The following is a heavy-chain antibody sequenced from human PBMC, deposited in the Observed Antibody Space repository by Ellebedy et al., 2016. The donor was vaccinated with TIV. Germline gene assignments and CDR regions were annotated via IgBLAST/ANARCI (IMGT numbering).Heavy chain of an antibody. CDR1: GFTFSSFW. V-gene: IGHV3-7*01. D-gene: IGHD3-10*01. CDR2: IKEDGSDK. CDR3: ARGYSSGSYFA. J-gene: IGHJ4*02. Sequence: GGSLRLSCAASGFTFSSFWISWVRQAPGKGLEWVATIKEDGSDKYYLDSVKGRFTISRDNTKNSLYLQMNSLRVEDTAVYSCARGYSSGSYFAWGQGTLVTGSS.